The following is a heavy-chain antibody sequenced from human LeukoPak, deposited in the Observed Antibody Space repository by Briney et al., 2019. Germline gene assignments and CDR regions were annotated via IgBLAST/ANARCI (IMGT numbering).Heavy chain of an antibody. D-gene: IGHD3-22*01. CDR3: ARDWERDYYDSSGYYSPFGY. CDR2: IKQDGSEK. V-gene: IGHV3-7*01. Sequence: GGSLRLSCAASGFTFSSYWMSWVRQAPGKGLEWVANIKQDGSEKYYVDSVKGRFTISRDNAKNSLYLQMNSLRAEDTAVYYCARDWERDYYDSSGYYSPFGYWGQGTLVTVSS. J-gene: IGHJ4*02. CDR1: GFTFSSYW.